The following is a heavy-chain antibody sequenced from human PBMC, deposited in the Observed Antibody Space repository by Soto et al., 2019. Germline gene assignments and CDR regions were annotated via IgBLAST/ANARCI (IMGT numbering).Heavy chain of an antibody. J-gene: IGHJ5*02. CDR3: ARDSTARLAWFDP. V-gene: IGHV1-18*04. CDR1: GYTFTTYD. CDR2: ISGYNGNT. Sequence: QVKLVQSGAELKKPGASVKVSCKASGYTFTTYDITWVRQAPGQGLEWMGWISGYNGNTKYAQRLQGRVTMTTETSTSTAYMELRSPRSDDTAVYYCARDSTARLAWFDPWGQGTLVIVSS. D-gene: IGHD6-6*01.